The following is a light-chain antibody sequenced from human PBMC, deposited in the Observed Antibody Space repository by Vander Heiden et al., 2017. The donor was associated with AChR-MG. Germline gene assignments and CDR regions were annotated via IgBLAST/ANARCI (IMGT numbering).Light chain of an antibody. Sequence: SYELTQPPSVSVSPGQTATITCSGEKLGDKYASWYQQKPGQSPVWVIYQDTKRPSKIPERFSGSNSGNTATLTISGTQAMDESDYYCQTWDSSFVVFGGGTKLTVL. CDR1: KLGDKY. V-gene: IGLV3-1*01. CDR3: QTWDSSFVV. J-gene: IGLJ2*01. CDR2: QDT.